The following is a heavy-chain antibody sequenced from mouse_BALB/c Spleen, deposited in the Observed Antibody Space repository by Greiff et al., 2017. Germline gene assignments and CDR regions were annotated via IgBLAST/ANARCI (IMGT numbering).Heavy chain of an antibody. CDR2: INPSNGRT. J-gene: IGHJ2*02. Sequence: QVQLQQPGAELVKPGASVKLSCKASGYTFTSYWMHWVKQRPGQGLEWIGEINPSNGRTNYNEKFKSKATLTVDKSSSTAYMQLSSLTSEDSAVYYCARWGYYGSSFDYWGQGTSLTVSS. D-gene: IGHD1-1*01. CDR3: ARWGYYGSSFDY. CDR1: GYTFTSYW. V-gene: IGHV1S81*02.